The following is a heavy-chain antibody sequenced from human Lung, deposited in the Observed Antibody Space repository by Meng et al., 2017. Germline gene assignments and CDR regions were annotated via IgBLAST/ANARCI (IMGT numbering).Heavy chain of an antibody. CDR2: TAATDGGT. CDR3: ARGTRVSCTGVICYPFDF. V-gene: IGHV3-23*01. D-gene: IGHD2-8*02. J-gene: IGHJ4*02. Sequence: EVQLLEFGGGLVQTGGSLRLSCAASGFTFSNYAMSWVRQAPEKGLEWVSATAATDGGTYHAASVRGRFTISRDNSKNTLSLQMNSLRADDTAIYYCARGTRVSCTGVICYPFDFWGQGTLVTVSS. CDR1: GFTFSNYA.